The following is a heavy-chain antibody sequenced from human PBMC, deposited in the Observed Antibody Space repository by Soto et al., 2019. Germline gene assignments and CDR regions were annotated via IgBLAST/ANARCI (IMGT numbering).Heavy chain of an antibody. Sequence: SETLSLTCTVSAGSISSSSNYRGWIRQPPGKGLEWIGSIYFDGTTHYNPSLKSQVTKSVDTSKNQFSLKLSSVTAADTAVYYCARDALAVAVIRGEGAFDIWGQGTMVTVSS. CDR2: IYFDGTT. J-gene: IGHJ3*02. D-gene: IGHD6-19*01. V-gene: IGHV4-39*07. CDR1: AGSISSSSNY. CDR3: ARDALAVAVIRGEGAFDI.